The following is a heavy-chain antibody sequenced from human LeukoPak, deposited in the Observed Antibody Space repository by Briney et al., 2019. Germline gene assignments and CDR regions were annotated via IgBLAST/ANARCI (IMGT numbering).Heavy chain of an antibody. CDR3: AREIAYCGGDCYFGFDY. D-gene: IGHD2-21*01. CDR2: ISAYNGNT. J-gene: IGHJ4*02. Sequence: ASVKVSCKASGYTFTSYGISWVRQAPGQGLEWMGWISAYNGNTNCAQKLQGRVTMTTDTSTSTAYMELRSLRSDDTAVYYCAREIAYCGGDCYFGFDYWGQGTLVTVSS. CDR1: GYTFTSYG. V-gene: IGHV1-18*01.